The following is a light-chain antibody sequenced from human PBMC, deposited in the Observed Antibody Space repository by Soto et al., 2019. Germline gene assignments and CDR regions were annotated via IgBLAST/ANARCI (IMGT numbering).Light chain of an antibody. Sequence: SVLTQAPGTLSLSPGERATLSCRASQTVKSRYLNWYQHKPGQARKRLSYGASIRATGIPDRISGSRSGADFSITITRLVPEDSAVYYCQQFDDSRPAFTFGQGTKLEI. CDR3: QQFDDSRPAFT. CDR2: GAS. V-gene: IGKV3-20*01. CDR1: QTVKSRY. J-gene: IGKJ2*01.